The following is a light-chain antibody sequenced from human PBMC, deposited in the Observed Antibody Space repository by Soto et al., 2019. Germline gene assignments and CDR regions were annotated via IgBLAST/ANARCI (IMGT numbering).Light chain of an antibody. Sequence: IQLTQSPSSLSASVGDRVTITCRARQGISSYLAWYQQKPGKAPKLLIYAASTLQSGVPSRFSGSGSGTDFSLTISSLQPVDFATYYCQQLNSYPWTCGQGTKVEIK. J-gene: IGKJ1*01. CDR1: QGISSY. CDR2: AAS. V-gene: IGKV1-9*01. CDR3: QQLNSYPWT.